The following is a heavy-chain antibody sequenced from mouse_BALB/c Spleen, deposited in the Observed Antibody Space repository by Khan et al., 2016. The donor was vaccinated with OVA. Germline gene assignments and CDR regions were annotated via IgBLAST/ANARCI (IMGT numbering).Heavy chain of an antibody. CDR2: IYPGTDNT. V-gene: IGHV1-76*01. CDR1: GYIFTSYW. J-gene: IGHJ2*01. CDR3: AREEALYYCDY. Sequence: QVQLKQSGAELVRPGASVKLSCKTSGYIFTSYWIHWVKQRPGQGLEWIARIYPGTDNTYYNENFKDKATLTADKSSSTAYMQLSSLKSEDSPVYFCAREEALYYCDYWGQGTTLSVSS. D-gene: IGHD3-2*02.